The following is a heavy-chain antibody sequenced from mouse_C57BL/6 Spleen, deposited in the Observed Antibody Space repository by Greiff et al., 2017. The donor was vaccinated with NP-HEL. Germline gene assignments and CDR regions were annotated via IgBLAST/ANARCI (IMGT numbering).Heavy chain of an antibody. J-gene: IGHJ4*01. CDR2: IDPSDSYT. CDR3: ARRKTAQALYYYAMDY. D-gene: IGHD3-2*02. Sequence: QVQLKQPGAELVKPGASVKLSCKASGYTFTSYWMQWVKQRPGQGLEWIGEIDPSDSYTNYNQKFKGKATLTVDTSSSTAYMQLSSLTSEDSAVYYCARRKTAQALYYYAMDYWGQGTSVTVSS. CDR1: GYTFTSYW. V-gene: IGHV1-50*01.